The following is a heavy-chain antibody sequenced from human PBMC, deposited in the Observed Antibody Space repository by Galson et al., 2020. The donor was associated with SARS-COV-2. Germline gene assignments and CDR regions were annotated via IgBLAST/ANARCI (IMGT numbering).Heavy chain of an antibody. CDR2: ISYDGSNT. CDR1: GFTFSSCA. J-gene: IGHJ4*02. Sequence: GGSLRLSCAASGFTFSSCAMHWVRQAPGQGLEWVAVISYDGSNTYYANSVKGRYTISRDNSKNTLYLQMNSLGTEDTAVYYCATPRAYDLWRGKCDYWGQGSLVTVSS. D-gene: IGHD3-3*01. V-gene: IGHV3-30*04. CDR3: ATPRAYDLWRGKCDY.